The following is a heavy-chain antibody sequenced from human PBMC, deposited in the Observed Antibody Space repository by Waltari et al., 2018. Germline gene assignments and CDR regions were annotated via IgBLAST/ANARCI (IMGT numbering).Heavy chain of an antibody. J-gene: IGHJ4*02. D-gene: IGHD1-7*01. V-gene: IGHV4-34*01. CDR2: INHSGST. CDR1: GGSFSGYY. Sequence: QVQLQQWGAGRLKPSATLSLTCAVYGGSFSGYYWSWIRQPQGKGLEWIGEINHSGSTNYNPSLKSRVTISVDTSKNQFSLKLSSVTAADTAVYYCARRTGGTGTWGQGTLVTVSS. CDR3: ARRTGGTGT.